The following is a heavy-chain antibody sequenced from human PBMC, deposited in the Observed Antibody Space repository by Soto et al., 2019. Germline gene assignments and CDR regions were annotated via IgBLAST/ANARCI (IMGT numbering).Heavy chain of an antibody. CDR1: GGSISSYY. CDR3: ARGDYDILTGYYTPRYFDY. J-gene: IGHJ4*02. D-gene: IGHD3-9*01. Sequence: SETLSLTCTVSGGSISSYYWSWIRQPPGKGLEWIGYIYYSGSTNYNPSLKSRVTISVDTSKNQFSLKLSSVTAADTAVYYCARGDYDILTGYYTPRYFDYWGQGTLVTVSS. V-gene: IGHV4-59*01. CDR2: IYYSGST.